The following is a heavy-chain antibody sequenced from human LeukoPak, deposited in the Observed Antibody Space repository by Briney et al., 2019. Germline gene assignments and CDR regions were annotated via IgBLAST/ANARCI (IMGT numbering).Heavy chain of an antibody. CDR1: GYTFTGYY. CDR2: ITPNSGDT. V-gene: IGHV1-2*02. J-gene: IGHJ1*01. D-gene: IGHD3-22*01. Sequence: AAVKVSCKASGYTFTGYYMHWVRQAPGQGLEWMGWITPNSGDTNFAQKFQGRVTMTRDTSISTVYMELSRLRSDDTAVFYCARGYYDSSDFEYFQHWGQGTLVTVSS. CDR3: ARGYYDSSDFEYFQH.